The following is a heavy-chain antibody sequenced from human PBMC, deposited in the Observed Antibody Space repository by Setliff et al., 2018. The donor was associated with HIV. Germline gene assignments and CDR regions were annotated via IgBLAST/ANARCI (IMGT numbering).Heavy chain of an antibody. D-gene: IGHD2-15*01. CDR1: GYAFTDYS. Sequence: ASVKVSCKTSGYAFTDYSIHWVRQAPGQGLEWVGRINPDSRGTNYAQTFQGRVTMTRDTSVSTAYMELGRLKSEDTAVYYCARGSGGYCSGGSCYFGFGLALWGQGTTVTVSS. J-gene: IGHJ6*02. V-gene: IGHV1-2*06. CDR3: ARGSGGYCSGGSCYFGFGLAL. CDR2: INPDSRGT.